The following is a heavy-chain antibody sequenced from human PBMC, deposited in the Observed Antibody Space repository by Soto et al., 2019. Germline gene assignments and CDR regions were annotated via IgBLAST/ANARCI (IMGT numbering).Heavy chain of an antibody. CDR3: ERGGCSGGSCYSNYFDY. V-gene: IGHV3-48*03. D-gene: IGHD2-15*01. CDR2: ISGSGSTI. Sequence: GGPLRLSXAASGFTFSRYEMNWVRQAPGKGLEWVSYISGSGSTIYYADSVKGRFTISRDNAKNSLYLQMNSLRAEDTAVYYCERGGCSGGSCYSNYFDYWGQGTLVTVSS. CDR1: GFTFSRYE. J-gene: IGHJ4*02.